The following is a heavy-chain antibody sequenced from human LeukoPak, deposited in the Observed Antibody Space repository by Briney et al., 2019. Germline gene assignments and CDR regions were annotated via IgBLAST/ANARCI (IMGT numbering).Heavy chain of an antibody. J-gene: IGHJ4*02. Sequence: GGSLRPSCAASGFTFSSYGMHWVRQAPGKGLEWVAVIWYDGSNKYYADSVKGRFTISRDNSKNTLYLQMNSLRAEDTAVYYCARDCSSTSCWQLDYWGQGTLVTVSS. CDR3: ARDCSSTSCWQLDY. CDR2: IWYDGSNK. D-gene: IGHD2-2*01. CDR1: GFTFSSYG. V-gene: IGHV3-33*01.